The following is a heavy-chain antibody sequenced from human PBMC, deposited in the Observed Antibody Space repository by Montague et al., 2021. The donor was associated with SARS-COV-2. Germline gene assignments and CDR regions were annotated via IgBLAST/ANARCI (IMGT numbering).Heavy chain of an antibody. V-gene: IGHV4-39*07. CDR3: ARVGRQQLVRLSGMDV. J-gene: IGHJ6*02. D-gene: IGHD6-13*01. CDR2: IYYSGST. CDR1: GGSISSSSYY. Sequence: SETLSLTCTVSGGSISSSSYYWGWIRQPPGKGLEWIGSIYYSGSTYYNPSLKSRVTISVDTSKNQFSLKLSSVTAAGTAVYYCARVGRQQLVRLSGMDVWGQGTTVTGSS.